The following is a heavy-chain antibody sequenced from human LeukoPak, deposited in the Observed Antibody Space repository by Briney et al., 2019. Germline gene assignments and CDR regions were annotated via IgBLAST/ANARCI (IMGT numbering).Heavy chain of an antibody. CDR2: INTDGSST. J-gene: IGHJ4*02. Sequence: GGSLRLSCAASGFTFSSYWMPWVRQAPGKGLVWVSRINTDGSSTSYADSVKGRFTISRDNAKNTLYPQMNSLGAEDTAVYFCAREDYDHVWGSYRPFDYWGQGTLVTVSS. V-gene: IGHV3-74*01. CDR1: GFTFSSYW. CDR3: AREDYDHVWGSYRPFDY. D-gene: IGHD3-16*02.